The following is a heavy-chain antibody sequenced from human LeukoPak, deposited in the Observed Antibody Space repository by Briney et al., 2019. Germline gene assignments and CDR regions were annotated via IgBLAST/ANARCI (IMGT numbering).Heavy chain of an antibody. J-gene: IGHJ3*02. CDR2: ISGSGGST. Sequence: GGSLRLSCAASGFTFSSYAMSWVRQAPGKGLEWVSAISGSGGSTYYADSVKGRFTISRDNSKNTLYLQMNSLRAEDTAVYYCAKDLDILTGSRAVAFDIWGQGTMVTVSS. V-gene: IGHV3-23*01. D-gene: IGHD3-9*01. CDR3: AKDLDILTGSRAVAFDI. CDR1: GFTFSSYA.